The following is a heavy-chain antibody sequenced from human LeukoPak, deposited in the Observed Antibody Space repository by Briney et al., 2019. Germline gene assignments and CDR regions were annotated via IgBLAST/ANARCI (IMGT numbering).Heavy chain of an antibody. V-gene: IGHV3-23*01. Sequence: GGSLRLSWAASGSTFSSYAMSWVRQAPGKRLEWVSAISGSGGSTYYADSVKGRFTISRDNSKNTLYLQMNSLRAEDTAVYYCAKNHPLYYDILTGYSLFDYWGQGTLVTVSS. CDR1: GSTFSSYA. D-gene: IGHD3-9*01. J-gene: IGHJ4*02. CDR3: AKNHPLYYDILTGYSLFDY. CDR2: ISGSGGST.